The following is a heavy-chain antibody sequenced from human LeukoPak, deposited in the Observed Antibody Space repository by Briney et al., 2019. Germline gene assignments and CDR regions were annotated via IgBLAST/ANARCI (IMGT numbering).Heavy chain of an antibody. D-gene: IGHD2-2*02. CDR2: IIPIFGTA. V-gene: IGHV1-69*13. Sequence: SVKVSCKASGGTFSSYAISWVRQAPGQGLEWVGGIIPIFGTANYAQKFQGRVTITADESTSTAYMELSSLRSEDTAVYYCASREQLLYSGYYYGMDVWGQGTTVTVSS. CDR1: GGTFSSYA. CDR3: ASREQLLYSGYYYGMDV. J-gene: IGHJ6*02.